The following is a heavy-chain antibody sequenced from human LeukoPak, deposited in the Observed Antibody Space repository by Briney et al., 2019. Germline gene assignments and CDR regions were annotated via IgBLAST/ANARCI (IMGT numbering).Heavy chain of an antibody. CDR2: MNPNSGNT. V-gene: IGHV1-8*01. J-gene: IGHJ6*02. CDR3: GRGALTGEGGGYYYYGMDV. CDR1: GYTFTSYD. D-gene: IGHD7-27*01. Sequence: ASVKVSCKASGYTFTSYDINWVRQATGQGLEWMGWMNPNSGNTGYAQKFQGRVTRTRNTSISTAYMELSRLRSEDTGVYYCGRGALTGEGGGYYYYGMDVWGQGTTVTVSS.